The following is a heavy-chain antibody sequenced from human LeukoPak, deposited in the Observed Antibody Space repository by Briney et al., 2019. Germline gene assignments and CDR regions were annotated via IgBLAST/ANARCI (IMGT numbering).Heavy chain of an antibody. D-gene: IGHD6-13*01. CDR1: VYSSTVHY. J-gene: IGHJ4*02. CDR3: AIGVATAGMGY. Sequence: GASVKVSYNASVYSSTVHYLHGVRQAPGQGLEWMGWINPNSGGTDYAQTFQGRVTMTTDTSTSTTYMELRSLRYDDTAVYYCAIGVATAGMGYWGQGTLVAVSS. V-gene: IGHV1-2*02. CDR2: INPNSGGT.